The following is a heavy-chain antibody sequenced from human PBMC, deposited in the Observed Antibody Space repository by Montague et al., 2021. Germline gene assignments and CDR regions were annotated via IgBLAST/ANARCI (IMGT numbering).Heavy chain of an antibody. CDR1: GGSVSTGNYY. Sequence: SETLSLTCNVSGGSVSTGNYYWTWIRQPPGKELEWIGYIYYTGSSKYNPSLESRVTISISTSKKQFTLKLSSVTAADTAVYYCARGQWLVPYYLDSWVQGTLVTVSS. CDR3: ARGQWLVPYYLDS. CDR2: IYYTGSS. J-gene: IGHJ4*02. V-gene: IGHV4-61*01. D-gene: IGHD6-19*01.